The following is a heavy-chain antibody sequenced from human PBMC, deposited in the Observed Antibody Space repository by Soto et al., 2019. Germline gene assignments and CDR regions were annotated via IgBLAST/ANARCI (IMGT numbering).Heavy chain of an antibody. CDR1: GFSFNKYA. V-gene: IGHV3-23*01. D-gene: IGHD2-21*02. J-gene: IGHJ5*02. CDR3: AKDVVSGDGLWLVSA. Sequence: DVQLLESGGGLVQPGGSLKLSCVASGFSFNKYAMIWVRQAPGKGQEWVSGITGSGSSIQYTASVKGRFTISRDNSKNTVYLQMDYLRAEDTAMYYCAKDVVSGDGLWLVSAWGQGTPVTVS. CDR2: ITGSGSSI.